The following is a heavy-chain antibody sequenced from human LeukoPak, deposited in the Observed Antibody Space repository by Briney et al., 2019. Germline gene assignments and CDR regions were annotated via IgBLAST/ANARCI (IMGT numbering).Heavy chain of an antibody. CDR1: GFTFSSYG. D-gene: IGHD3-22*01. V-gene: IGHV3-30*18. Sequence: PGGSLRLSCAASGFTFSSYGMHWVRQAPGKGLEWVAVISYDGSNKYYADSVKGRFTISRDNSKNTLYLQMNSLRAEDTAVYYCAKNFGYYYDSSGYYFPPVDYWGQGTLVTVSS. J-gene: IGHJ4*02. CDR2: ISYDGSNK. CDR3: AKNFGYYYDSSGYYFPPVDY.